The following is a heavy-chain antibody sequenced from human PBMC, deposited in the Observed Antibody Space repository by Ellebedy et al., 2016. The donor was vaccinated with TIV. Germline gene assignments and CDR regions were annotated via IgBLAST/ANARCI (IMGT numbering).Heavy chain of an antibody. J-gene: IGHJ1*01. Sequence: GESLKISCAASGFTFSSYFMHWVRQAPGKGLEWVALISNDVRNKYYVDSVKGRFTISRDNFQNTLYLQMDSLRAEDTAVYYCARDLSPTGLRGYFHYWGQGTLVTVSS. CDR1: GFTFSSYF. D-gene: IGHD3-10*01. CDR3: ARDLSPTGLRGYFHY. CDR2: ISNDVRNK. V-gene: IGHV3-30*03.